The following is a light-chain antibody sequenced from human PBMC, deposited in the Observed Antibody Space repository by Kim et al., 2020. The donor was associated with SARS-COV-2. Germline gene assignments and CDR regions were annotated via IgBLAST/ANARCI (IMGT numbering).Light chain of an antibody. CDR1: TGGVTSGHY. CDR2: DIS. J-gene: IGLJ2*01. CDR3: LLSSGGARV. Sequence: PGGTGARTCGSSTGGVTSGHYPYWCRQKPGQAPRTLIYDISNKHAWNPARFSGSLLGDKAALTLSGAQPEDEAEYYCLLSSGGARVFGGGTQLTVL. V-gene: IGLV7-46*01.